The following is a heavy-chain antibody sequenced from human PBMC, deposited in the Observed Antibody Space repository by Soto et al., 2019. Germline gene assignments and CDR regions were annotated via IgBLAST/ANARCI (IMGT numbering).Heavy chain of an antibody. J-gene: IGHJ4*02. V-gene: IGHV1-69*08. D-gene: IGHD3-10*01. Sequence: QVQLVQSGAEVKKPGSSVKVSCKASGGTFSSYTISWVRQAPGQGLEWMGRIIPILGIANYAQKFQGRVTXXAXKXXSTAYMELSSLRSEDTAVYYCARDKDYGSGYCFDYWGQGTLVTVSS. CDR1: GGTFSSYT. CDR2: IIPILGIA. CDR3: ARDKDYGSGYCFDY.